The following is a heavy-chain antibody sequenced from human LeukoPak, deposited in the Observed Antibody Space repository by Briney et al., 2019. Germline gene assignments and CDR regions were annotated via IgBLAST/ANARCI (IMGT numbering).Heavy chain of an antibody. CDR3: AKDYWVDDTTAEYFQH. CDR1: GFTFSRYT. Sequence: GGSLRLSCAASGFTFSRYTINWVRQAPGKGLEWVSSISSNSGYKKYADSLKGRFTISRDNAKNSLFLQMNSLRAEDTAVYYCAKDYWVDDTTAEYFQHWGQGTLVTVSS. CDR2: ISSNSGYK. J-gene: IGHJ1*01. D-gene: IGHD2-21*02. V-gene: IGHV3-21*04.